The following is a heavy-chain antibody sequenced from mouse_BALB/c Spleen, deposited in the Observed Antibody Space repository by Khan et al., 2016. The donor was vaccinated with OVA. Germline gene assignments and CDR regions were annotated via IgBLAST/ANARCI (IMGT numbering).Heavy chain of an antibody. D-gene: IGHD1-2*01. CDR1: GYSITSGYG. CDR2: ISYSGST. J-gene: IGHJ2*01. V-gene: IGHV3-2*02. CDR3: SRTARIND. Sequence: VQLKESGPGLVKPSQSLSLTCTVTGYSITSGYGWNWIRKFPGNKLEWMGYISYSGSTNYNPSLKSRISISRDTSNNQFFLQLNSVTTEDAAADYCSRTARINDWGQGTTLTVSS.